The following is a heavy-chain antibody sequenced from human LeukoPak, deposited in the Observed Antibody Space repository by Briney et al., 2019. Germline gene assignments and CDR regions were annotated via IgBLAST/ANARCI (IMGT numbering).Heavy chain of an antibody. CDR3: ARAGFLWFGELLSWFDP. Sequence: SETLSLTCTVSGGSISSSSYYWGWIRQPPGKGLEWIGSIYYSGSTYYNPSLKSRVTISVDTSKNQFSLKLSSVTAADTAVYYCARAGFLWFGELLSWFDPWGQGTLVTVSS. CDR1: GGSISSSSYY. D-gene: IGHD3-10*01. V-gene: IGHV4-39*07. J-gene: IGHJ5*02. CDR2: IYYSGST.